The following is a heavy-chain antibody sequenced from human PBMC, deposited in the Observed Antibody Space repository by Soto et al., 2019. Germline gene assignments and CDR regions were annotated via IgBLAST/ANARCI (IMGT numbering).Heavy chain of an antibody. V-gene: IGHV1-2*04. CDR2: INPNSGGT. CDR3: AIDHGHYTY. CDR1: GYTFTGYY. Sequence: ASVKVSCKASGYTFTGYYMHWVRQAPGQDLEWMGWINPNSGGTNYVKKFQGWVNMTRDTSITTAYMELSRLRSDEKAVYYCAIDHGHYTYRGQGTMVTVSS. D-gene: IGHD4-17*01. J-gene: IGHJ4*02.